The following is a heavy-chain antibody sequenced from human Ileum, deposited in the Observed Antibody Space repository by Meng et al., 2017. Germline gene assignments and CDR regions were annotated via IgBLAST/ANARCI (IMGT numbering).Heavy chain of an antibody. D-gene: IGHD4-17*01. CDR1: GGSISSSY. V-gene: IGHV4-4*07. J-gene: IGHJ4*02. Sequence: GSLRLSCTVSGGSISSSYWTWIRQPAGKGLEWIGRMYPSGTTNYNPSLKSRVTMSVDTSKNQFSLNLRSVTAADTAVYYCARQGADYALDFWGQGTLVTVSS. CDR2: MYPSGTT. CDR3: ARQGADYALDF.